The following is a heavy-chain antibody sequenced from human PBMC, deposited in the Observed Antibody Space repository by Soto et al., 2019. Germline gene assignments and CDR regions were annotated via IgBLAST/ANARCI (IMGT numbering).Heavy chain of an antibody. CDR1: SDSTSSYY. J-gene: IGHJ4*02. D-gene: IGHD6-13*01. Sequence: SETLSLTCTVSSDSTSSYYWSWIRQPPGKGLEWIGYIYYSGSPNYNPSLKSRVTISVDTSKNQLSLKLSSVTAADTAVYYCARGHSSNWYFDYWGQGTLVTVS. V-gene: IGHV4-59*01. CDR2: IYYSGSP. CDR3: ARGHSSNWYFDY.